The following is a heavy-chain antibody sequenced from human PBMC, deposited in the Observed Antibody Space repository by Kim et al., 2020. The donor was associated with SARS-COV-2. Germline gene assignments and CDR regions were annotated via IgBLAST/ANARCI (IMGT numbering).Heavy chain of an antibody. J-gene: IGHJ4*02. CDR1: GFTFSAYS. V-gene: IGHV3-21*01. CDR2: ISRSPTNT. D-gene: IGHD5-18*01. Sequence: GGSLRLSCAASGFTFSAYSMNWVRQAPGKRLEWVSSISRSPTNTYYADSVKGRFTISRDNAKHSLYLQMNSLRAEDTAVYYCARHIDTDMITQYYFDSWGQGVLVTVSS. CDR3: ARHIDTDMITQYYFDS.